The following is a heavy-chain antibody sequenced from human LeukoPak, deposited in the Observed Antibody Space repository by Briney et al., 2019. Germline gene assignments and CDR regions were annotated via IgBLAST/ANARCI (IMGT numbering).Heavy chain of an antibody. Sequence: ASVKVSCKASGYTFTGYYMHWVRQAPGQGLEWMGRINPNSGGTNYAQKFQGGVTMTRDTSISTAYMELSRLRSDDTAVYYCAREKYSSGWYYFDYWGQGTLVTVSS. CDR3: AREKYSSGWYYFDY. CDR2: INPNSGGT. D-gene: IGHD6-19*01. V-gene: IGHV1-2*06. J-gene: IGHJ4*02. CDR1: GYTFTGYY.